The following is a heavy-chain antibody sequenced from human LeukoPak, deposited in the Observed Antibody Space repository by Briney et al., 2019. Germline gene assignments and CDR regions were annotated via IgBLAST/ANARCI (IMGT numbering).Heavy chain of an antibody. CDR3: ARDGRVGATGSFDY. CDR2: INHSGST. CDR1: GGSFSGYY. V-gene: IGHV4-34*01. J-gene: IGHJ4*02. Sequence: SETLSLTCAVYGGSFSGYYWSWIRQPPGKGLEWLGEINHSGSTNYNPSLKSRLTISPDTSKNQCSLKLSSVTAADTAVYYCARDGRVGATGSFDYWGQGTLVTVSS. D-gene: IGHD1-26*01.